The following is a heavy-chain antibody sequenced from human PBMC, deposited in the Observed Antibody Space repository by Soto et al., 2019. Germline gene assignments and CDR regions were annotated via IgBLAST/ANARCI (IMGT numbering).Heavy chain of an antibody. V-gene: IGHV3-30*18. J-gene: IGHJ5*02. CDR2: ISYDGSNK. CDR3: AQDRTAILAEVSWLES. Sequence: QVLLVESGGGVVQPGGSLTLSCVGSGFTFNSHGMNWVRQAPGKGLEWVAVISYDGSNKYYEESVKGRFTISRDNSRNTVYLQLNSLRAEDTALYYCAQDRTAILAEVSWLESWGQGTLVTVSA. D-gene: IGHD5-12*01. CDR1: GFTFNSHG.